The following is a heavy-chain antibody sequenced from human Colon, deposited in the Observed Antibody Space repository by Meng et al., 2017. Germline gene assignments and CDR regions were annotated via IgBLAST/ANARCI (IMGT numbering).Heavy chain of an antibody. J-gene: IGHJ5*02. CDR2: IDHFGIS. CDR3: ATGLRHGDWFDP. Sequence: VQVEEGGAGLLKPSETLALTCAVSGGSFSGFYWSWICQPPGKGLEWIGEIDHFGISNYNSSLKGRLTMSVDTSKKHISLTLTSVTAADTAVYYCATGLRHGDWFDPWGPGTLVTVSS. CDR1: GGSFSGFY. V-gene: IGHV4-34*02. D-gene: IGHD4-17*01.